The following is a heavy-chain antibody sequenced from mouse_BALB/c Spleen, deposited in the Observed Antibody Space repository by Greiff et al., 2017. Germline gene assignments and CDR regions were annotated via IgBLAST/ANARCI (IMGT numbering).Heavy chain of an antibody. CDR1: GYSFTSYW. V-gene: IGHV1-5*01. Sequence: VQLKQSGTVLARPGASVKMSCKASGYSFTSYWMHWVKQRPGQGLEWIGAIYPGNSDTSYNQKFKGKAKLTAVTSASTAYMELSSLTNEDSAVYYCTRPLYGNYLAWFAYWGQGTLVTVSA. J-gene: IGHJ3*01. D-gene: IGHD2-1*01. CDR2: IYPGNSDT. CDR3: TRPLYGNYLAWFAY.